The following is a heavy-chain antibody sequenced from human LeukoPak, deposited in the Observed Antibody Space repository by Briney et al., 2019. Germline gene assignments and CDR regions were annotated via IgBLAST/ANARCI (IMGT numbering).Heavy chain of an antibody. CDR3: ASGYLGRAGTTDRLDY. J-gene: IGHJ4*02. Sequence: GGSLRLSCAVSGFTFSYYEMNWVRQAPGKGLEWVSYISSSGSTIYYADSVKGRFTISRDNAKNSLYLQMNSLRAEDTAVYYCASGYLGRAGTTDRLDYWGQGTLVTVSS. CDR2: ISSSGSTI. CDR1: GFTFSYYE. D-gene: IGHD4-17*01. V-gene: IGHV3-48*03.